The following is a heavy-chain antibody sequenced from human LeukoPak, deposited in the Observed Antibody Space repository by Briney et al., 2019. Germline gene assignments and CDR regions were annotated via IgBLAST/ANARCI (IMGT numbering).Heavy chain of an antibody. CDR1: GGSFSGYY. CDR3: ARGLESSGYYNAFDI. J-gene: IGHJ3*02. Sequence: SETLSLTCAVYGGSFSGYYWSWIRQPPGKGLEWIGEINHSGSTNYNPSLKSRVTISVDTSKNQFSLKLSSVTAADTAVYYCARGLESSGYYNAFDIWGQGTMVTVSS. CDR2: INHSGST. V-gene: IGHV4-34*01. D-gene: IGHD3-22*01.